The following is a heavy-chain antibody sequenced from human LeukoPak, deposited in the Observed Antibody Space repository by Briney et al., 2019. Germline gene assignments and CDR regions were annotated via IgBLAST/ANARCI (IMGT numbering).Heavy chain of an antibody. CDR1: GGSISSYY. J-gene: IGHJ4*02. CDR2: IYTSGST. V-gene: IGHV4-4*09. D-gene: IGHD1-26*01. Sequence: SETLSLTCTVSGGSISSYYWSWIRQSPGKGLEWIGYIYTSGSTNYNPSLKSRVTISVDTSKNQFSLKLSSVTAADTAVYYCARTDSGSIYFDYWGQGTLVTVSS. CDR3: ARTDSGSIYFDY.